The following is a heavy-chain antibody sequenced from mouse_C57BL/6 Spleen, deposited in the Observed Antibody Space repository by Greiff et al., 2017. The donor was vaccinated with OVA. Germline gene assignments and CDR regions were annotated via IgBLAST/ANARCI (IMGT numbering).Heavy chain of an antibody. CDR2: ISSGSSTI. Sequence: EVKLVESGGGLVKPGGSLKLSCAASGFTFSDYGMHWVRQAPEKGLEWVAYISSGSSTIYYADTVKGRFTISRDNAKNNLFLQMTSLRCENTAMYYCARGYYVDYWGQGTTRTVSS. CDR1: GFTFSDYG. CDR3: ARGYYVDY. J-gene: IGHJ2*01. V-gene: IGHV5-17*01.